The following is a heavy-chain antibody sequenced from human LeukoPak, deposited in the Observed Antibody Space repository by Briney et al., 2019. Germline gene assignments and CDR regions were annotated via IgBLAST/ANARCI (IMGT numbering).Heavy chain of an antibody. D-gene: IGHD3-22*01. CDR1: GGSISSSSYY. J-gene: IGHJ4*02. V-gene: IGHV4-39*01. CDR3: AKVLDYDSSGYYSMPIDY. Sequence: SETLSLTCTVSGGSISSSSYYWGWIRQPPGKGLEWIGSIYYSGSTYYNPSLKSRVTISVDTSKNQFSLKLSSVTAADTAVYYCAKVLDYDSSGYYSMPIDYWGQGTLVTVSS. CDR2: IYYSGST.